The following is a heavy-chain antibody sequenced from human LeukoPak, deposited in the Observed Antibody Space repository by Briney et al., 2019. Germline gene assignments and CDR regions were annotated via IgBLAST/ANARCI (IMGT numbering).Heavy chain of an antibody. CDR3: ARESTYYDFWSGYHHNWFDP. J-gene: IGHJ5*02. D-gene: IGHD3-3*01. V-gene: IGHV3-21*01. CDR2: ISSSSSYI. CDR1: GFTFSSYS. Sequence: GALRLSCAASGFTFSSYSMNWVRQAPGKGLEWVSSISSSSSYIYYADSVKGRFTISRDNAKNSLYLQMNSLRAEDTAVYYCARESTYYDFWSGYHHNWFDPWGQGTLVTVSS.